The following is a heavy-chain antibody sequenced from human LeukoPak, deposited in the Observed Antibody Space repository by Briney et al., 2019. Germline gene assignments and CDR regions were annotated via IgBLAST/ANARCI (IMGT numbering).Heavy chain of an antibody. J-gene: IGHJ4*02. CDR2: IYYSGST. CDR3: ARLRSGFDY. D-gene: IGHD3-10*01. CDR1: GGSISSSSYY. V-gene: IGHV4-39*01. Sequence: SETLSLTCTVSGGSISSSSYYWGWIRQPPGKGLEWIGSIYYSGSTYYNPSLKSRVTISVDTSKNQFSLKLSSVTAADAAVYYCARLRSGFDYWGQGTLSPSPQ.